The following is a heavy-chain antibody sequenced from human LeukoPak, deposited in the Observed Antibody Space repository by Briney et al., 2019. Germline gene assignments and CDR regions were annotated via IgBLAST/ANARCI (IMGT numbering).Heavy chain of an antibody. D-gene: IGHD6-13*01. CDR3: ARGAAGTGNYYYYYYYMDV. Sequence: SVKVSCKASGGTFSSYAISWVRQAPGQGLEWMGGIIPIFGTANYAQKFQGRVTITADKSTSTAYMELSSLRSEDTAVYYCARGAAGTGNYYYYYYYMDVWGKGTTVTVSS. J-gene: IGHJ6*03. V-gene: IGHV1-69*06. CDR2: IIPIFGTA. CDR1: GGTFSSYA.